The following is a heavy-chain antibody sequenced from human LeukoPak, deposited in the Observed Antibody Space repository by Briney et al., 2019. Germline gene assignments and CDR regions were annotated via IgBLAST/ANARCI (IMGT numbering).Heavy chain of an antibody. CDR2: IRYDGSNK. Sequence: GGSLRLSCAASGFTFSSYGMHWARQAPGKGLEWVAFIRYDGSNKYYADSVKGRFTISRDNSKNTLYLQMNSLRAEDTAVYYCAKDGDFWSGYYPEGVDYWGQGTLVTVSS. V-gene: IGHV3-30*02. CDR3: AKDGDFWSGYYPEGVDY. D-gene: IGHD3-3*01. J-gene: IGHJ4*02. CDR1: GFTFSSYG.